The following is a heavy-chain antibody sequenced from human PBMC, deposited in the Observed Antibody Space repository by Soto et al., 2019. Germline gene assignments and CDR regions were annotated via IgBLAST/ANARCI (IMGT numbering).Heavy chain of an antibody. CDR1: GFSFGDYA. D-gene: IGHD4-17*01. CDR3: SRDPATVTPWYSDL. CDR2: IRSNGYGGTT. J-gene: IGHJ2*01. V-gene: IGHV3-49*05. Sequence: EVQLVESGGGLVKAGRSLRLSCAATGFSFGDYAMNWFRQAPGKGPEWVGFIRSNGYGGTTEYAASVKGRFSLSRDDSNSIAYLQMNSLKTEDSAVYYCSRDPATVTPWYSDLWGRGTLVTVS.